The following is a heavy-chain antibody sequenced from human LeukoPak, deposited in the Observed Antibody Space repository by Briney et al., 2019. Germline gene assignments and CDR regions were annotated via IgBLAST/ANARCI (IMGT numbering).Heavy chain of an antibody. CDR1: GGTFSSYA. D-gene: IGHD3-22*01. V-gene: IGHV1-69*05. CDR3: ARDYYDSSGYYGRNAFDI. J-gene: IGHJ3*02. Sequence: SVKVSCKVSGGTFSSYAISWVRQAPGQGLEWMGGIIPIFGTANYAQKFQGRVTITTDESTSTAYMELSSLRSEDTAVYYCARDYYDSSGYYGRNAFDIWGQGTMVTVSS. CDR2: IIPIFGTA.